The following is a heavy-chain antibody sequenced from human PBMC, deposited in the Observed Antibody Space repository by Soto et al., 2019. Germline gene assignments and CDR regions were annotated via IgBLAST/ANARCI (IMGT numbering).Heavy chain of an antibody. J-gene: IGHJ5*02. CDR2: INAGNGNT. Sequence: ASVKVSCKASGYTFTSYAMHWVRQAPGQRLEWMGWINAGNGNTKYSQKFQGRVTITRDTSASTAYMELSSLRSEDTAVYYCASTRMSHGSGSYGWFDPWGQGTLVTVSS. CDR1: GYTFTSYA. CDR3: ASTRMSHGSGSYGWFDP. V-gene: IGHV1-3*01. D-gene: IGHD3-10*01.